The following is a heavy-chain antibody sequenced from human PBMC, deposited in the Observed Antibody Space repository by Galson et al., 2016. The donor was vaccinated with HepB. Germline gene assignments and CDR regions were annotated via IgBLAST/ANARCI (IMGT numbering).Heavy chain of an antibody. CDR1: GFTFSSYS. CDR3: TRDPFTGTNYYFDN. Sequence: SLRLSCAASGFTFSSYSMNWVRQTPGKGLDWISYINGNGGAVYYSDSVKGRFTISRDNAKSTLYLQMAGLREEDTAVYFCTRDPFTGTNYYFDNLGQGILVTVSS. J-gene: IGHJ4*02. CDR2: INGNGGAV. D-gene: IGHD1-1*01. V-gene: IGHV3-48*02.